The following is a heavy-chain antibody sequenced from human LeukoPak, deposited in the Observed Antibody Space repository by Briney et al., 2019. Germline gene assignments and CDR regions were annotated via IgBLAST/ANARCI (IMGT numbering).Heavy chain of an antibody. J-gene: IGHJ4*02. V-gene: IGHV4-61*01. CDR2: IYYSGST. D-gene: IGHD2-15*01. CDR1: GGSVSSGSYY. Sequence: SETLSLTCTVSGGSVSSGSYYWSWIRQPPGKGLEWIGYIYYSGSTNYNPSLKSRVTISVDTSKNQFSLKLSSVTAADTAVYYCARDGHLGYCSGGSCYPNFDYWGQGTLVTVSS. CDR3: ARDGHLGYCSGGSCYPNFDY.